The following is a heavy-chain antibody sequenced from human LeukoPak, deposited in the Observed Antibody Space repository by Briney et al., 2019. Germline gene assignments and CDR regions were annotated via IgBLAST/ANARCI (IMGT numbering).Heavy chain of an antibody. D-gene: IGHD4-11*01. V-gene: IGHV3-23*01. CDR2: ISARGDAT. Sequence: PVRCLRLSCAPSIVSFSSATTGAGSDSPREGRGCGLAISARGDATYYAGSVKGRFTISRDSSNTTLSLKMSSLRADDTALYNWAKTDTEAENSIDFDHSGQGELVTVSP. CDR1: IVSFSSATT. CDR3: AKTDTEAENSIDFDH. J-gene: IGHJ4*02.